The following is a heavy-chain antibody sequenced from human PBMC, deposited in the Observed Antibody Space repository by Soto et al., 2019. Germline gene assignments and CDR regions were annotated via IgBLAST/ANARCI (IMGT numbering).Heavy chain of an antibody. Sequence: ASVKVCCKASGYTFTSYDINWVRQATGQGLEWMGWMNPNSGNTGYAQKFQGRVTMTRNTSISTAYMDLSSLRSEDTAVYYCARGRRITFGGVIVSDAFDIWGQGTMVTVSS. CDR3: ARGRRITFGGVIVSDAFDI. V-gene: IGHV1-8*01. J-gene: IGHJ3*02. CDR2: MNPNSGNT. CDR1: GYTFTSYD. D-gene: IGHD3-16*02.